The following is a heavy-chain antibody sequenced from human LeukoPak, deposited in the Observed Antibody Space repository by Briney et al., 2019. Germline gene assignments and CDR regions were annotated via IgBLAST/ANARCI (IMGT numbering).Heavy chain of an antibody. D-gene: IGHD1-26*01. Sequence: GGSLTLSCAASGFTFSSYAMHWVRQAPGKGLEWVAVISYDGSNKYYADSVKGRFTISRDNSKNTLYLQMNSLRAEDTAVYYCARDYSGSYYDAFDIWGQGTMVTVSS. V-gene: IGHV3-30*04. J-gene: IGHJ3*02. CDR1: GFTFSSYA. CDR2: ISYDGSNK. CDR3: ARDYSGSYYDAFDI.